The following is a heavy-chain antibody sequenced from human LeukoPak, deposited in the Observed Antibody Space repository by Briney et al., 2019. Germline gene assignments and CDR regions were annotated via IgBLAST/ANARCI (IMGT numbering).Heavy chain of an antibody. V-gene: IGHV3-74*01. Sequence: GGSLRLSCAASGFTFSSDYMHWVRQAPGKGLVWVSRINSDGSRTSYADSVKGRFTISRDNAKNSLYLQMNSLRAEDTAVYYCASQTPRRLPIAVADYFDYWGQGTLVTVSS. CDR1: GFTFSSDY. D-gene: IGHD6-19*01. J-gene: IGHJ4*02. CDR2: INSDGSRT. CDR3: ASQTPRRLPIAVADYFDY.